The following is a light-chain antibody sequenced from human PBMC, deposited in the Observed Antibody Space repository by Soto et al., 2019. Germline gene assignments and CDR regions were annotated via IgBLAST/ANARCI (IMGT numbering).Light chain of an antibody. Sequence: EIVMTQSPATLSVSPGERATLSCRASESVSTNLAWYQHKPGQAPRLLIYAASTRATGIPARFSGSGSRTEFTLTISSLQSEDFAGYYCQQYDIATGFGGGTKVEIK. J-gene: IGKJ4*01. CDR2: AAS. V-gene: IGKV3-15*01. CDR1: ESVSTN. CDR3: QQYDIATG.